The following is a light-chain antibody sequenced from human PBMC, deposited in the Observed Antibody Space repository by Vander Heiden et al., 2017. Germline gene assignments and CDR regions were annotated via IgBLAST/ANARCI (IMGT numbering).Light chain of an antibody. J-gene: IGKJ2*01. Sequence: EIVLTQSPGTQSLSPGARATLPCRASQSVSGSYLAWYQQKPGQAPRLLIYGASSRATGIPDRFSGSGSGTDFTLSISRLEPEDFAVYHCQQDGSSPVTFGQGTKLEIK. V-gene: IGKV3-20*01. CDR1: QSVSGSY. CDR3: QQDGSSPVT. CDR2: GAS.